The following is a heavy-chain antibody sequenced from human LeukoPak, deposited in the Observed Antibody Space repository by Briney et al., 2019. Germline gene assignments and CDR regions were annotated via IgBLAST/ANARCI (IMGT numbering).Heavy chain of an antibody. D-gene: IGHD6-6*01. J-gene: IGHJ4*02. Sequence: SETLSLTCTVSSGSISSYYWSWIRQPPGKGLEWIGYIYYSGSTNYNPSLKSRVTISVDTSKNQFSLKLSSVTAADTAVYYCARGSLAAVDYWGQGTLVTVSS. CDR2: IYYSGST. V-gene: IGHV4-59*08. CDR1: SGSISSYY. CDR3: ARGSLAAVDY.